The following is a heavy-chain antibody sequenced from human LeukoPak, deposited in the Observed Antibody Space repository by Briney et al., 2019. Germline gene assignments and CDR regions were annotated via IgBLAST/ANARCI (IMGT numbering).Heavy chain of an antibody. D-gene: IGHD3-16*02. V-gene: IGHV3-21*01. Sequence: PGGSLRLSCAASGFTLSRYSMNWVRQAPGKGLEGVSSICSGSSYIYYAGSVKGRFTISRDNAKNSLYLQMNSLRAEDTAVYYCAGSDTIGYTPREWDYWYFDLWGRGTLVTVSS. CDR1: GFTLSRYS. J-gene: IGHJ2*01. CDR3: AGSDTIGYTPREWDYWYFDL. CDR2: ICSGSSYI.